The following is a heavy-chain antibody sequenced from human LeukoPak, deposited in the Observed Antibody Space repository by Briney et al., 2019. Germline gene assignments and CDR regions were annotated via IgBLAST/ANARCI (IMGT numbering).Heavy chain of an antibody. V-gene: IGHV4-34*01. Sequence: KPSETLSLTCAVYGGSFSGYYWSWIRQPPGKGLEWIGGINHSGSTNYNPSLKSRVTISVDTSKNQFSLKLSSVTAADTAVYYCAREVVSAAKYDYWGQGTLVTVSS. CDR3: AREVVSAAKYDY. CDR2: INHSGST. CDR1: GGSFSGYY. D-gene: IGHD2-2*01. J-gene: IGHJ4*02.